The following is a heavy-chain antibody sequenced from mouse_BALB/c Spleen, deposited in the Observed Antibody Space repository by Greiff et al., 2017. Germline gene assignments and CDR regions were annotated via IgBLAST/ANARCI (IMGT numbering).Heavy chain of an antibody. CDR3: ARRAYYGNYLYAMDY. J-gene: IGHJ4*01. Sequence: EVQGVESGPELVKPGASVKMSCKASGYTFTSYVMHWVKQKPGQGLEWIGYINPYNDGTKYNEKFKGKATLTSDKSSSTAYMELSSLTSEDSAVYYCARRAYYGNYLYAMDYWGQGTSVTVSS. CDR1: GYTFTSYV. V-gene: IGHV1-14*01. D-gene: IGHD2-10*01. CDR2: INPYNDGT.